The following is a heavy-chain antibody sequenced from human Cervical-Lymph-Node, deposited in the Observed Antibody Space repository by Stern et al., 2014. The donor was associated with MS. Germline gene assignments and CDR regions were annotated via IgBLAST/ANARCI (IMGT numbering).Heavy chain of an antibody. J-gene: IGHJ2*01. Sequence: EVQLVESGGGLIQPGGSLRLSCAASGFTVSSNYMSWVRQAPGKGMEWDSVIYSCGSTYDAVSVKGRCTISRDNSKNTLYLQMNSLRAEDTAVYYCARDFALYGGNSVYWYFDLWGRGTLVTVSS. D-gene: IGHD4-23*01. CDR2: IYSCGST. V-gene: IGHV3-53*01. CDR3: ARDFALYGGNSVYWYFDL. CDR1: GFTVSSNY.